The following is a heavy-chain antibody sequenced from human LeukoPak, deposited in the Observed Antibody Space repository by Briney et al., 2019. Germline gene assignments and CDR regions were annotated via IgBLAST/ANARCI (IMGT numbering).Heavy chain of an antibody. J-gene: IGHJ3*02. D-gene: IGHD2-2*01. Sequence: PSETLSLTCGVYGASFSGYYWSWIRQPPGKGLEWIGEIIPSGSTNYNPSLKSRVTISVDRSKNQFSLKLSSVTAADTAVYYCARGPVVPPWKGSAFDIWGQGTMVTVSS. V-gene: IGHV4-34*01. CDR2: IIPSGST. CDR3: ARGPVVPPWKGSAFDI. CDR1: GASFSGYY.